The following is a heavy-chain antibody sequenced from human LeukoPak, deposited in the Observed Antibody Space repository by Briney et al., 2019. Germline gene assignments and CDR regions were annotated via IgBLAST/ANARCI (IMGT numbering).Heavy chain of an antibody. V-gene: IGHV1-8*01. J-gene: IGHJ4*02. D-gene: IGHD3-10*01. CDR3: ARDNYYGSGSYYKYYFDY. CDR1: GYTLTSYD. Sequence: ASVKVSCKASGYTLTSYDINWVRQATGQELEWMGWMNPNSGNTGYAQKFQGRVTMTRNTSISTAYMGLRSLRSDDTAVYYCARDNYYGSGSYYKYYFDYWGQGTLVTVSS. CDR2: MNPNSGNT.